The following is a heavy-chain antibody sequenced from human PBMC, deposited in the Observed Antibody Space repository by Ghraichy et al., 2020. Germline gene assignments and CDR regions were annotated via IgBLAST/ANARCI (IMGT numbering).Heavy chain of an antibody. V-gene: IGHV3-7*03. CDR1: GFTFSNYW. Sequence: GGSLRLSCAASGFTFSNYWMSWVRQAPGKGLEWVANIKQDGSEKYYVDSVKGRFTISRDNAKNSLYLQMNSLRAENTAVYYCARSKYIAVASSFDYWGQGTLVTVSS. CDR3: ARSKYIAVASSFDY. J-gene: IGHJ4*02. CDR2: IKQDGSEK. D-gene: IGHD6-19*01.